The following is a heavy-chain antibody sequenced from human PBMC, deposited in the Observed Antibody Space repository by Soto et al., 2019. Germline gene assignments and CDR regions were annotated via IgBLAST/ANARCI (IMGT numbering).Heavy chain of an antibody. CDR2: ISAYNGNT. D-gene: IGHD2-15*01. CDR3: ARDRIPRFCSGGSCPERTFDD. J-gene: IGHJ4*02. CDR1: GYTFTSYG. V-gene: IGHV1-18*01. Sequence: GASVKVSCKASGYTFTSYGISWVRQAPGQGLEWMGWISAYNGNTNYAQKLQGRVTMTTDTSTSTAYMELRSLRSDDTAVYYCARDRIPRFCSGGSCPERTFDDRGQGTLVTGSS.